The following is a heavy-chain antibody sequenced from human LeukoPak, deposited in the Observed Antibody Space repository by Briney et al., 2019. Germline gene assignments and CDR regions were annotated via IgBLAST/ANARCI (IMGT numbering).Heavy chain of an antibody. CDR2: IYYSGST. CDR3: ARVGLRGSYLDY. CDR1: GGSISSGGYY. Sequence: SQTLSLTCTVSGGSISSGGYYWSWIRQHPGKGLEWIGYIYYSGSTYYNPSLKSRVTISVDTSKNQFSLKLSSVTAADTAVYYCARVGLRGSYLDYWGQGTLVTVSS. V-gene: IGHV4-31*03. J-gene: IGHJ4*02. D-gene: IGHD3-16*01.